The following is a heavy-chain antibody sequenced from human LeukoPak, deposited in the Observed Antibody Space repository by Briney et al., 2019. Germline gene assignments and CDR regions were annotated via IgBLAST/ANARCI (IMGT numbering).Heavy chain of an antibody. CDR1: GGTFSSYA. D-gene: IGHD3-9*01. CDR2: IIPIFGTA. CDR3: ARDQEADYDILTGYNNNWFDP. Sequence: ASVKVSCKASGGTFSSYAIIWVRQAPGQGLEWMGGIIPIFGTANYAQKFQGRVTITTDESTSTAYMELSSLRSEDTAVYYCARDQEADYDILTGYNNNWFDPWGQGTLVTVSS. J-gene: IGHJ5*02. V-gene: IGHV1-69*05.